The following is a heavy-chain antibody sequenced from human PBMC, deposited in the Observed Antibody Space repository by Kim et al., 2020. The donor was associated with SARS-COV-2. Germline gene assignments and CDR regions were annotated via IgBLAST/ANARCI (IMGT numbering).Heavy chain of an antibody. CDR3: ARDRASVTSSGNFDL. Sequence: SETLSLTCTVSGGPISSTSYFWGWIRQPPGKGLEWIGSIYYRGNTYDNPSLKSRVTISVDTSKNQFSLKLRSVTAADTAVYYCARDRASVTSSGNFDLWGQVTLVTVSA. CDR1: GGPISSTSYF. J-gene: IGHJ4*02. CDR2: IYYRGNT. D-gene: IGHD3-22*01. V-gene: IGHV4-39*07.